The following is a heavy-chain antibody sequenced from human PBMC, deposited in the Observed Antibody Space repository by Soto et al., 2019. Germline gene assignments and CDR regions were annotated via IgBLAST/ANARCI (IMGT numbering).Heavy chain of an antibody. Sequence: SETLSLTCTVSGGSVSSGSYYWSWIRQPPGKGLEWIGYIYYSGSTNYNPSLKSRVTISVDTSKNQFSLKLSSVTAADTAVYYCARGQAGNDAFDIWGQGTMVTVSS. CDR3: ARGQAGNDAFDI. V-gene: IGHV4-61*01. D-gene: IGHD6-19*01. CDR1: GGSVSSGSYY. J-gene: IGHJ3*02. CDR2: IYYSGST.